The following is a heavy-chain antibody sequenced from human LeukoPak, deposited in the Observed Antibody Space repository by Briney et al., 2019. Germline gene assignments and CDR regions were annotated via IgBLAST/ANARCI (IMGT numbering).Heavy chain of an antibody. Sequence: GGSLRLSCAASGFTFSSRAMSWVRQAPGKGLEWVSVIYSGGSTYYADSVKGRFTISRDNSKNTLYLQMNSLRAEDTAVYYCARGYPFVYWGQGTLVTVSS. CDR1: GFTFSSRA. J-gene: IGHJ4*02. V-gene: IGHV3-66*01. D-gene: IGHD2-15*01. CDR2: IYSGGST. CDR3: ARGYPFVY.